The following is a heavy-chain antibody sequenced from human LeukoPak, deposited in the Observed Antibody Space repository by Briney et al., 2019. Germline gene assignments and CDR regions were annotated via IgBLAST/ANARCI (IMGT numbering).Heavy chain of an antibody. V-gene: IGHV3-73*01. CDR3: TRLSEQPLQYYFDF. CDR2: IKSKANNYAT. Sequence: PGGCLRLSCAASGFTFSASAIHWVRLASGKRLEWVGRIKSKANNYATAYTASVKGRFTISRDDSKNTAYLRMNSLKTEDTAVYYCTRLSEQPLQYYFDFWGQGSLVAVSS. CDR1: GFTFSASA. D-gene: IGHD2-15*01. J-gene: IGHJ4*02.